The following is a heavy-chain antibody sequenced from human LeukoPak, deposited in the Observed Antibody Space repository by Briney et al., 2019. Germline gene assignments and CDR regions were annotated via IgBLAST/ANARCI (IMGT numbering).Heavy chain of an antibody. D-gene: IGHD2-21*02. CDR2: ISGSGGST. CDR1: GFTVSSNY. V-gene: IGHV3-23*01. CDR3: AKVVVPAAMSAYCGGDCSNHFDY. Sequence: GGSLRLSCAASGFTVSSNYMSWVRQAPGKGLEWVSAISGSGGSTYYADSVKGRFTISRDNSKNTLYLQMNSLRAEDTAVYYCAKVVVPAAMSAYCGGDCSNHFDYWGQGTLVTVSS. J-gene: IGHJ4*02.